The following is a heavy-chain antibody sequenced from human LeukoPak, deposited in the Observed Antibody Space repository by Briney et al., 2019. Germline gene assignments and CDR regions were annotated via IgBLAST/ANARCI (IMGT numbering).Heavy chain of an antibody. CDR1: GFTFSSYS. CDR3: AKDWIVGATYYFDY. J-gene: IGHJ4*02. D-gene: IGHD1-26*01. V-gene: IGHV3-30-3*01. Sequence: PGGSLRLSCAASGFTFSSYSMHWVRQAPGKGLEWVAFISYDGNIKYYADSVKGRFTISRDNSKNTLYLQMDSLRAEDTAVYYCAKDWIVGATYYFDYWGQGTLVTVSS. CDR2: ISYDGNIK.